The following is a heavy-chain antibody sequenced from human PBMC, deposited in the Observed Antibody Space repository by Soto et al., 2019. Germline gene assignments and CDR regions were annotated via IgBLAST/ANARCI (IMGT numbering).Heavy chain of an antibody. V-gene: IGHV3-11*06. Sequence: PGGSLRLSCAASGFTLSSYHMSWIRQAPGKGLEWLSYISPGSRYPAYADSVKGRFTISRDNAKRSLYLQMMSLTAEDTAIYYCVRGGGGGLFDPWGQGTMVTVSS. D-gene: IGHD2-15*01. CDR2: ISPGSRYP. J-gene: IGHJ5*02. CDR3: VRGGGGGLFDP. CDR1: GFTLSSYH.